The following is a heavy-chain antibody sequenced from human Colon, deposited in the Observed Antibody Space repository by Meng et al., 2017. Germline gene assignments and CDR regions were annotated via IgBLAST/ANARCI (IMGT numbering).Heavy chain of an antibody. CDR3: ATGLRHGDWFDP. Sequence: WAGRFTPSEPLSLTWSFSGGSFRGFYWSWIRQPPGKGLEWIGEIDHFGISNYNSSLKGRLTMSVDTSKKQISLTLTSVTAADTAVYYCATGLRHGDWFDPWGPGTLVTVSS. D-gene: IGHD4-17*01. CDR2: IDHFGIS. V-gene: IGHV4-34*01. J-gene: IGHJ5*02. CDR1: GGSFRGFY.